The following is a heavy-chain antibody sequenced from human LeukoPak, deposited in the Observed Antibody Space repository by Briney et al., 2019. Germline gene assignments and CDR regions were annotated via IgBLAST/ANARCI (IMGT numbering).Heavy chain of an antibody. D-gene: IGHD1-26*01. V-gene: IGHV3-48*01. CDR2: ISSSSSTI. CDR1: GFTFRSYA. J-gene: IGHJ4*02. Sequence: GVSLRLSCAASGFTFRSYAMSWVRQAPGKGLEWVSYISSSSSTIYYADSVKGRFTISRDNAKNSLYLQMNSLRAEDTAVYYCARAGGWELLFYWGRGTLVTVSS. CDR3: ARAGGWELLFY.